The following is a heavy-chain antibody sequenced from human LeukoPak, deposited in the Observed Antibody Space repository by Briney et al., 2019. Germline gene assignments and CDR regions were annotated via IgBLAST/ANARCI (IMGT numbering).Heavy chain of an antibody. CDR1: GGSFSGYY. J-gene: IGHJ4*02. CDR2: INHSGST. V-gene: IGHV4-34*01. D-gene: IGHD4-17*01. Sequence: PSETPSLTCAVYGGSFSGYYWSWIPQPPGKGLEWIWEINHSGSTNYNPSLKSRVTISVDTSKNQFSLKLSSVTAADTAVYYCARVHHRLRPYYFDYWGQGTLVTVSS. CDR3: ARVHHRLRPYYFDY.